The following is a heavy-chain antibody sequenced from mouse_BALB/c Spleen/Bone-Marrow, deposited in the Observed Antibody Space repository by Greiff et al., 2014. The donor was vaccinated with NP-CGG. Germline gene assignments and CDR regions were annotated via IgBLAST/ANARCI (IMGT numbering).Heavy chain of an antibody. V-gene: IGHV14-3*02. D-gene: IGHD2-1*01. CDR2: IDPANGIT. CDR3: ASSGNYEGGAMDY. J-gene: IGHJ4*01. CDR1: GFNIKDTF. Sequence: EVQLVESGAELVKPGASVKLSCTASGFNIKDTFMHWMKQRPEQGLEWNGRIDPANGITKYDPKFQGKATITTDTSSNTAYLQLSSLTSEDTAVYYCASSGNYEGGAMDYWGQGTSVTASS.